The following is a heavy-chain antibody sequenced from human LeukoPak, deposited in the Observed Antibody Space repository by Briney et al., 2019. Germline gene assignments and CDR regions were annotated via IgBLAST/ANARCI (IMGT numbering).Heavy chain of an antibody. D-gene: IGHD3-10*01. CDR2: IYYSGDT. CDR1: GGSITGYY. Sequence: SETLTLTCTVSGGSITGYYWNWIRQPPGKGLEWIGYIYYSGDTYYNPSLESRVTISVDTSKSQFSLKLSSVTAADTAVYYCARDLVWFGEANAFDIWGQGTMVTVSS. V-gene: IGHV4-59*01. CDR3: ARDLVWFGEANAFDI. J-gene: IGHJ3*02.